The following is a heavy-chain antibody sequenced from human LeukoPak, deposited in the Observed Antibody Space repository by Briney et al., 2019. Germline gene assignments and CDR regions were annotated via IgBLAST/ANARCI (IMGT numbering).Heavy chain of an antibody. Sequence: SSETLSLTCTVSGGSISSVNYYWNWIRQPPGKGLEWIGYIYRTGSAYYNPSLESRVAISVDTSKNQFSLKLSSMTAADTAVYYCARARDSSGYSHDYWGQGTLVTVSS. D-gene: IGHD3-22*01. CDR1: GGSISSVNYY. CDR3: ARARDSSGYSHDY. CDR2: IYRTGSA. J-gene: IGHJ4*02. V-gene: IGHV4-31*03.